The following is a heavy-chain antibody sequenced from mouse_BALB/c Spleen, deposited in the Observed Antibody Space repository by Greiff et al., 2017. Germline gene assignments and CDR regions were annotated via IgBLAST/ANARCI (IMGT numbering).Heavy chain of an antibody. V-gene: IGHV14-3*02. Sequence: EVQLRQSGAELVKPGASVKLSCTASGFNIKDTYMHWVKQRPEQGLEWIGRIDPANGNTKYDPKFQGKATITADTSSNTAYLQLSSLTSEDTAVYYCARIITTARDYWGQGTSVTVSS. CDR3: ARIITTARDY. J-gene: IGHJ4*01. D-gene: IGHD1-2*01. CDR2: IDPANGNT. CDR1: GFNIKDTY.